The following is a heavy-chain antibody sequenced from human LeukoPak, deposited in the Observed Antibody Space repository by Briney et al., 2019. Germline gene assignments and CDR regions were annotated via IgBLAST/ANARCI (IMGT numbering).Heavy chain of an antibody. V-gene: IGHV1-69*05. CDR2: IIPIFGTA. CDR1: GGTFSSYA. D-gene: IGHD2-21*01. J-gene: IGHJ5*02. Sequence: ASVKVSCKASGGTFSSYAISWVRQAPGQGLEWMGGIIPIFGTANYAQKFQGRVTITTDESTSTAYMELSSLRSEDTAVYYCARVFTDIVVVPAGGWFDPWGQGTLVTVSS. CDR3: ARVFTDIVVVPAGGWFDP.